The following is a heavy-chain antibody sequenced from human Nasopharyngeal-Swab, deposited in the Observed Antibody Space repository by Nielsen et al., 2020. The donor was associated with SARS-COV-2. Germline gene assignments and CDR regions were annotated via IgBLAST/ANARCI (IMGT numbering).Heavy chain of an antibody. CDR1: GYTFTGYY. V-gene: IGHV1-2*06. Sequence: ASVKVSCKASGYTFTGYYMHWVRQAPGQGLEWMGRINPNSGGTNYAQKFQGRVTMTRDTSISTAYMELSRLRFDDTAVYYCAAWWELSAFDIWGQGTMVTVSS. CDR2: INPNSGGT. CDR3: AAWWELSAFDI. D-gene: IGHD1-26*01. J-gene: IGHJ3*02.